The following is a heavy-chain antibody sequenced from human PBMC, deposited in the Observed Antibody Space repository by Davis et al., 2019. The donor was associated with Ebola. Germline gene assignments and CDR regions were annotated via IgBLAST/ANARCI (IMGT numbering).Heavy chain of an antibody. D-gene: IGHD3-3*01. CDR1: GGSFSGYY. Sequence: MPSETLSLTCAVYGGSFSGYYWSWIRQPPGKGLEWIGEINHSGSTNYNPSLKSRVTISVDTFKNQFSLKLSSVTAADTAVYYCARFGYYMGYYGMDVWGQGTSVTVSS. J-gene: IGHJ6*02. CDR3: ARFGYYMGYYGMDV. CDR2: INHSGST. V-gene: IGHV4-34*01.